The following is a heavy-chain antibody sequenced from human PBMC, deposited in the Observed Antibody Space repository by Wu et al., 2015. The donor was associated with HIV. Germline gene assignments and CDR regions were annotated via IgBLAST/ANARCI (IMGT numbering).Heavy chain of an antibody. J-gene: IGHJ6*03. V-gene: IGHV1-46*03. Sequence: QVQLVQSGAEVKKPGASVKVSCKASGYTFTTYYIHWVRQAPGQGLQWMGIINPKSGSISYAQRFQGRVTVTRDTSTSTVYMELSSLRSEDTAVYYCARALKVTGDGSWDGTYYYYYMDVWAKGTTVTVSS. D-gene: IGHD2-21*02. CDR2: INPKSGSI. CDR3: ARALKVTGDGSWDGTYYYYYMDV. CDR1: GYTFTTYY.